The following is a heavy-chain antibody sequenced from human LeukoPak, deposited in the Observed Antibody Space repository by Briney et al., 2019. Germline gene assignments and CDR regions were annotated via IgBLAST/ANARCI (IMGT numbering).Heavy chain of an antibody. CDR1: GVPLHIYG. D-gene: IGHD4-17*01. CDR2: IWYDGSNK. J-gene: IGHJ4*02. V-gene: IGHV3-33*08. CDR3: ARSSPDYGDYVFYFDY. Sequence: GGSLKLSCGASGVPLHIYGLHWARQAPGKGLGWGGDIWYDGSNKYYADSVKGRFTISRDNSKNTLYLQMNSLRAEDTAVYYCARSSPDYGDYVFYFDYWGQGTLVTVSS.